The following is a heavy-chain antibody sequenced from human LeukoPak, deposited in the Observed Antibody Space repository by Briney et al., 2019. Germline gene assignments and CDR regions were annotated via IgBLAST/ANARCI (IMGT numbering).Heavy chain of an antibody. D-gene: IGHD6-13*01. CDR1: GGSISTYF. J-gene: IGHJ6*03. CDR2: IYYSGST. Sequence: SETLSLTCTVSGGSISTYFWSWIRQPPGKGLEWIGYIYYSGSTNYNPSLKSRVTISLDTSKNQFPLKLSSVTAADTAVYYCARVFRSSWRGAYYYYMDVWGKGTTVTVSS. V-gene: IGHV4-59*01. CDR3: ARVFRSSWRGAYYYYMDV.